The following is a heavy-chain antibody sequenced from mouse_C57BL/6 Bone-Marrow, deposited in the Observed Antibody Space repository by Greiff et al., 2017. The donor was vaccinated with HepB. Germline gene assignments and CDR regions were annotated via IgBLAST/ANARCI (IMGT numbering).Heavy chain of an antibody. Sequence: QVQLQQSGAELVMPGASVKLSCKASGYTFTSYWMHWVKQRPGQGLEWIGEIDPSDSYTNYNQKFKGKSTLTVDKSSSTAYMQLSSLTSEDSAVYYCAREGDYSTLFAYWGQGTLVTVSA. CDR1: GYTFTSYW. V-gene: IGHV1-69*01. CDR3: AREGDYSTLFAY. CDR2: IDPSDSYT. J-gene: IGHJ3*01. D-gene: IGHD2-5*01.